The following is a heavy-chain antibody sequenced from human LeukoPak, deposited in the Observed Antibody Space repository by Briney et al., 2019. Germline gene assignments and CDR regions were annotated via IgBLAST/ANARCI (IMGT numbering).Heavy chain of an antibody. CDR3: ARDYLPYCGGDCYTLFDY. D-gene: IGHD2-21*02. CDR1: GFTFSSYW. CDR2: IKQDGSEK. Sequence: GGSLRLSCAASGFTFSSYWMSWVRQAPGKGLEWVANIKQDGSEKDYVDSVKGRFTISRDNAKNSLYLQMNSLRAEDTAVYYCARDYLPYCGGDCYTLFDYWGQGTLVTVSS. J-gene: IGHJ4*02. V-gene: IGHV3-7*01.